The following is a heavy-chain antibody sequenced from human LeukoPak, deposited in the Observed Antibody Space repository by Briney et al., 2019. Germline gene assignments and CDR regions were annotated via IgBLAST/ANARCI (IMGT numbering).Heavy chain of an antibody. Sequence: SETLSLTCTVSGGSISSGGYYWSWIRQHPGKGLEWIGYIYYSGSTYYNPSLKSRVTISVDTSKNQFSLKLSSVTAADTAVYYCARDGASITMVRGVLNYWGQGTLVTVSS. D-gene: IGHD3-10*01. CDR1: GGSISSGGYY. J-gene: IGHJ4*02. V-gene: IGHV4-31*03. CDR2: IYYSGST. CDR3: ARDGASITMVRGVLNY.